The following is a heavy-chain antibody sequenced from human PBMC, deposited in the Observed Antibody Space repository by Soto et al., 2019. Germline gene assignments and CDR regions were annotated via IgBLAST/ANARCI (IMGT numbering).Heavy chain of an antibody. CDR2: INWNSGDI. V-gene: IGHV3-9*01. CDR3: AKGEDVGLRGHFDV. CDR1: GFPFDDYA. Sequence: EVQLVESGGGLVQPGRSLRLSCEATGFPFDDYALYWVRQAPGKGLEWVSGINWNSGDIAYANSVRGRFTISRDTARKTLNLQMNNLRPDDTAFYDWAKGEDVGLRGHFDVGSQGTLVSVSS. D-gene: IGHD3-10*01. J-gene: IGHJ4*02.